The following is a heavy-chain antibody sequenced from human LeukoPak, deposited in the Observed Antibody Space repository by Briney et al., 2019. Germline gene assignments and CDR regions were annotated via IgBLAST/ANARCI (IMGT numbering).Heavy chain of an antibody. J-gene: IGHJ6*03. D-gene: IGHD6-13*01. CDR1: GGSFSGYY. CDR2: INHSGST. V-gene: IGHV4-34*01. CDR3: ARRGRYSSSWYKRNYMDV. Sequence: SETLSLTCAVYGGSFSGYYWSWIRQPPGKGLEWIGEINHSGSTNYNPSLKSRVTISVDTSKNQFSLKLSSVTAADTAVYYCARRGRYSSSWYKRNYMDVWGKGTTVTISS.